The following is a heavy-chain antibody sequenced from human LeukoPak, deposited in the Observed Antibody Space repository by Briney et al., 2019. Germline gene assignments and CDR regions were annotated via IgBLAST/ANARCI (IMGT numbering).Heavy chain of an antibody. J-gene: IGHJ4*02. Sequence: SQTLSLTCAISGDSVSSNSGAWNWIRHSPSRAFNWLGRTYYRSKWYNGYAVSVKSRITINPDTSKNQFSLHLNSVTPEDTAVYYCVGGPGSLLHWGQGILVTVSS. V-gene: IGHV6-1*01. CDR1: GDSVSSNSGA. CDR2: TYYRSKWYN. CDR3: VGGPGSLLH.